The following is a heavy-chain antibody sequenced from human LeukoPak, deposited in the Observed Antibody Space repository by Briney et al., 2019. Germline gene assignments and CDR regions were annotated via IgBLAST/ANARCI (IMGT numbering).Heavy chain of an antibody. Sequence: PSETLSLTCAVYGGSFSGYYWSWIRQPPGKGLEWIGEISHSGSTNYNPSLKSRVTISVDTSKNQFSLKLSSVTAADTAVYYCAGGPRGYFDYWGQGTLVTVSS. CDR2: ISHSGST. D-gene: IGHD7-27*01. CDR3: AGGPRGYFDY. V-gene: IGHV4-34*01. CDR1: GGSFSGYY. J-gene: IGHJ4*02.